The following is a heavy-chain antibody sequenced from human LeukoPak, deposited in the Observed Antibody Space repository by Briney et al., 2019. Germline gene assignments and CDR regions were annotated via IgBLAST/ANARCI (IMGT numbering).Heavy chain of an antibody. J-gene: IGHJ6*03. D-gene: IGHD2-21*02. CDR1: GFTFSSYA. CDR2: ISGSGGST. CDR3: AKAYCGGDCYSDYYSYMDV. V-gene: IGHV3-23*01. Sequence: GGSLTLSCAASGFTFSSYAMSWVRQAPGKGLEWVSAISGSGGSTYYADSVKGRFTISRDNSKHTLYLQMNSLRAEDTAVYYCAKAYCGGDCYSDYYSYMDVWGKGTTVPVSS.